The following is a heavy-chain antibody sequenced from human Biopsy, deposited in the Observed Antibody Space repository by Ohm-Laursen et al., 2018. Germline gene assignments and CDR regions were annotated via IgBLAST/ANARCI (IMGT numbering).Heavy chain of an antibody. D-gene: IGHD2/OR15-2a*01. J-gene: IGHJ6*02. V-gene: IGHV4-59*07. Sequence: SHTLSLTCTVSGGTISSDYWSWIRQTPGKGLEWIGYIYYSGSTDYNPSLKSRVNISVDTSKNQFSLRLNSVTAADTAVYYCARATNSTGWPFYYFYGMDVWGQGTTVTVSS. CDR2: IYYSGST. CDR3: ARATNSTGWPFYYFYGMDV. CDR1: GGTISSDY.